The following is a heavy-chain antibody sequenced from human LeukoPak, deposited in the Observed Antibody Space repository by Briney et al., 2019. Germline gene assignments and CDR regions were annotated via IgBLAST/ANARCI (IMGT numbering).Heavy chain of an antibody. CDR1: GFTFSDYY. V-gene: IGHV3-11*05. Sequence: GGSLRLSCAASGFTFSDYYMSWIRQAPGKGLEWVSYISSSSSYTNYADSVKGRFTISRDNAKNSLYLQTNSLRAEDTAVYYCARDPLYCSSTSCYDYWGQGTLVTVSS. CDR2: ISSSSSYT. D-gene: IGHD2-2*01. J-gene: IGHJ4*02. CDR3: ARDPLYCSSTSCYDY.